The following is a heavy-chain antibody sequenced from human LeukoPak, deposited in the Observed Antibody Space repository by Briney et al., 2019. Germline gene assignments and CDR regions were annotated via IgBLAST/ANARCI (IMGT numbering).Heavy chain of an antibody. CDR3: ARVVGGSHRDYYYYYYMDV. V-gene: IGHV4-59*01. CDR2: IYYSGST. J-gene: IGHJ6*03. CDR1: GGSISSYY. D-gene: IGHD1-14*01. Sequence: SETLSLTCTVSGGSISSYYWSWIRQPPGKGLEWIGYIYYSGSTNYNPSLKSRVTISVDTSKNQFSLKLSSVTAADTAVYYCARVVGGSHRDYYYYYYMDVWGKGTTATVSS.